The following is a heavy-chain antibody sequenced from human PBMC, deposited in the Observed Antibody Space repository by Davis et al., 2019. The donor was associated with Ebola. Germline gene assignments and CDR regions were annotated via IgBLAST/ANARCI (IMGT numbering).Heavy chain of an antibody. Sequence: GGSLRLSCAASGFTFSSNSMNWVRQAPGKGLEWVSFISSSSNYIYYADSVKGRFTVSRDNSKNTLYLQMNSLRAEDTAVYYCARYYDSGMDVWGKGTTVTVSS. J-gene: IGHJ6*04. V-gene: IGHV3-21*04. D-gene: IGHD3-22*01. CDR1: GFTFSSNS. CDR3: ARYYDSGMDV. CDR2: ISSSSNYI.